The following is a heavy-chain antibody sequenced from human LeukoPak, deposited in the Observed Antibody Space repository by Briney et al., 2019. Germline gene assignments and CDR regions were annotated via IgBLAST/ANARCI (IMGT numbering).Heavy chain of an antibody. CDR1: GASISSHY. D-gene: IGHD2-2*01. CDR3: TRLLVPAAGGYYFDS. CDR2: IYYSGST. Sequence: SETLSLTCTVSGASISSHYWSWIRQPPGKGLEWIGHIYYSGSTYYNPSLKSRLTVSVDRSKSQFFLELSSVTAADTAVYYCTRLLVPAAGGYYFDSWGQGTLVTVSS. V-gene: IGHV4-59*11. J-gene: IGHJ4*02.